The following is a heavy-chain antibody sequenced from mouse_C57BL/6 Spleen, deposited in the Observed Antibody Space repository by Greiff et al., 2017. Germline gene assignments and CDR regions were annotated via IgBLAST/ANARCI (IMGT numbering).Heavy chain of an antibody. CDR1: GFNIKDYY. D-gene: IGHD2-4*01. Sequence: EVKLMESGAELVKPGASVKLSCTASGFNIKDYYMHWVKQRTEQGLEWIGRIDPEDGETKYAPNFQGKATITADTSSNTAYLQLSSLTSEDTAVYYCARREGYDYSFDYWGQGTTLTVSS. V-gene: IGHV14-2*01. CDR3: ARREGYDYSFDY. J-gene: IGHJ2*01. CDR2: IDPEDGET.